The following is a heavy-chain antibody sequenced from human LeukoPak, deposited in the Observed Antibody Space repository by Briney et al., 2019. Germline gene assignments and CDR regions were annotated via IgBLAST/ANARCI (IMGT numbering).Heavy chain of an antibody. D-gene: IGHD2-8*01. V-gene: IGHV3-23*01. Sequence: GGSLRLSCAASRFTFSNYAMTWVRQAPGKGLEWVSSISGGPVYYADSVKGRFTISRDNSKNTLFLQMNSLRAEDTAIYYCAKDSYSHNGIFDALDIWGQGTMVTVSS. CDR1: RFTFSNYA. J-gene: IGHJ3*02. CDR2: ISGGPV. CDR3: AKDSYSHNGIFDALDI.